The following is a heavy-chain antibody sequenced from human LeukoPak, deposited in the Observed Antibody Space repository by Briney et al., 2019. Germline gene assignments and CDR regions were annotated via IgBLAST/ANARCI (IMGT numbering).Heavy chain of an antibody. D-gene: IGHD5-12*01. CDR2: INHSGST. J-gene: IGHJ6*02. Sequence: SETLSLTCAVYGGSFSGYYWSWIRQPPGKGLERIGEINHSGSTNYNPSLKSRVTISVDTSKNQFSLKLSSVTAADTAVYYCARGRYSGYDRKYYYYGMDVWGQGTTVTVSS. CDR3: ARGRYSGYDRKYYYYGMDV. CDR1: GGSFSGYY. V-gene: IGHV4-34*01.